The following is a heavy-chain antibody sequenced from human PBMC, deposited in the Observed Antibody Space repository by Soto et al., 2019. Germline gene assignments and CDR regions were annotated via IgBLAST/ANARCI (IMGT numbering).Heavy chain of an antibody. D-gene: IGHD3-16*01. CDR3: AIDSPGDYVWGSSEGTDY. J-gene: IGHJ4*02. Sequence: APLQVSCQESCYTFTSYYMHWVRQAPSNGLEWMGIINPSGGSTSYAQKLQGRVTMTRDTSTSTVYMELSSLRSEDTAVYYCAIDSPGDYVWGSSEGTDYWGQGNLVTVSA. V-gene: IGHV1-46*01. CDR1: CYTFTSYY. CDR2: INPSGGST.